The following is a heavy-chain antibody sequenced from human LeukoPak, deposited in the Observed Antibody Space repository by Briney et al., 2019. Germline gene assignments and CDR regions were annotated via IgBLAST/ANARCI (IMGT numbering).Heavy chain of an antibody. Sequence: AGSLRLSCAAYAFTFSSYEMNWDRQAPGKGLEWVSYISSSGSTIYYADSVKGRFTISRDNAKNSLYLQMNSLRAEDTAVYYCAVDQPLLRVGGQGTLVTVSS. V-gene: IGHV3-48*03. CDR2: ISSSGSTI. CDR1: AFTFSSYE. J-gene: IGHJ4*02. D-gene: IGHD2-15*01. CDR3: AVDQPLLRV.